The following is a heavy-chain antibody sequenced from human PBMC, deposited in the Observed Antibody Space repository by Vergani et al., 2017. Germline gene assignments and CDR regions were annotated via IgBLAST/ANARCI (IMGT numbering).Heavy chain of an antibody. CDR3: AXDRSGRQVGATTGAFDI. CDR2: INPSGGST. V-gene: IGHV1-46*01. D-gene: IGHD1-26*01. Sequence: QVQLVQSGAEVKKPGASVKVSCKASGYTFTSYYMHWVRQAPGQGLEWMGIINPSGGSTSYAQKFQGRVTMTRDTSTSTVYMELSSLRSEDTAVYYCAXDRSGRQVGATTGAFDIWGQGTMVTVSS. J-gene: IGHJ3*02. CDR1: GYTFTSYY.